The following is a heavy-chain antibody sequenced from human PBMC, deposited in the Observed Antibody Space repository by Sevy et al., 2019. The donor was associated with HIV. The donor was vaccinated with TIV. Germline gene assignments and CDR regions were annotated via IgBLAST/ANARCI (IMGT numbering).Heavy chain of an antibody. Sequence: GGSLRLSCAASGFTFSSYTMNWVRQAPGKGLEWVSYISSSSSTIYYADSVKGRFTISRDNAKNSLYLQMISLRDEDTAAYYCARDGSSGSSSYSGPTDYWGQGTLVTVSS. V-gene: IGHV3-48*02. CDR2: ISSSSSTI. CDR3: ARDGSSGSSSYSGPTDY. CDR1: GFTFSSYT. D-gene: IGHD2-15*01. J-gene: IGHJ4*02.